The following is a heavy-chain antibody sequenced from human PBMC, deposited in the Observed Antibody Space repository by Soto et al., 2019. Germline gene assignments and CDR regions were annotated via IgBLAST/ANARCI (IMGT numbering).Heavy chain of an antibody. Sequence: TSETLSLTCAVYGGSFSGYYWSWIRQPPGKGLEWIGEINHSGSTNYNPSLKSRVTISVDTSKNQFSLKLSSVTAADTAVYYCARHTSCLYYFDYWGQGTLVTVSS. CDR2: INHSGST. CDR1: GGSFSGYY. CDR3: ARHTSCLYYFDY. J-gene: IGHJ4*02. V-gene: IGHV4-34*01. D-gene: IGHD2-2*01.